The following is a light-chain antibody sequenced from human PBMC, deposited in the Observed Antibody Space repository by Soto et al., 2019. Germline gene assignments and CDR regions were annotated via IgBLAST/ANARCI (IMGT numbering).Light chain of an antibody. V-gene: IGLV1-44*01. J-gene: IGLJ2*01. Sequence: QPVLTQPPSASGTPGQRVTISCSGGTSNIGSNTVSWYQQLPGTAPKLLIYSNNQRPSGVPDRFSGSKSGTSASLAISGLQYEDEADYYCEAWDDSLNSPIFGGGTKLTVL. CDR3: EAWDDSLNSPI. CDR1: TSNIGSNT. CDR2: SNN.